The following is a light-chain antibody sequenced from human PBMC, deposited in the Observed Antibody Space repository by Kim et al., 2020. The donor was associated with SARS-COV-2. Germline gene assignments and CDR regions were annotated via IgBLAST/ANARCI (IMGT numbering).Light chain of an antibody. CDR1: KLRNKY. CDR3: QAWDSSTHNYF. V-gene: IGLV3-1*01. CDR2: QNN. Sequence: SPDKTSRFTCSEYKLRNKYVTCYNQNPGQSPVVFIYQNNQRPSGIPERFSGSNSGNTATLTIIGTQAMDKADYYCQAWDSSTHNYFFGAGTKVTFL. J-gene: IGLJ1*01.